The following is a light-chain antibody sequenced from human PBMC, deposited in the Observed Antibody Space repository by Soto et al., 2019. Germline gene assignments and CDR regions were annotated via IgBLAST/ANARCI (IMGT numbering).Light chain of an antibody. Sequence: QSALTQPPSASGSPGQSVTISCTGTSSDVGGYNYVSWYQQHPGKVPKLMVYEVNKRPSGVPDRFSGSKSGNTASLTVSGPQDEDEADYHRTSCAGGNNVFGTGTKLTVL. J-gene: IGLJ1*01. CDR1: SSDVGGYNY. CDR3: TSCAGGNNV. V-gene: IGLV2-8*01. CDR2: EVN.